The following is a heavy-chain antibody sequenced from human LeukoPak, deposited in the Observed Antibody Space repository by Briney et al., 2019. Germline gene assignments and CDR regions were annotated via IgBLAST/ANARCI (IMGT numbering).Heavy chain of an antibody. V-gene: IGHV1-2*02. CDR3: ARGLAAAADIDDY. CDR1: GYTFTDYY. J-gene: IGHJ4*02. CDR2: INPNTGGT. Sequence: ASVTVSCKASGYTFTDYYMHWVRQAPGQGLDWMGWINPNTGGTNYAQKFQGRVTMTRNTSISTAYMELSSLRSEDTAVYYCARGLAAAADIDDYWGQGTLVTVSS. D-gene: IGHD6-13*01.